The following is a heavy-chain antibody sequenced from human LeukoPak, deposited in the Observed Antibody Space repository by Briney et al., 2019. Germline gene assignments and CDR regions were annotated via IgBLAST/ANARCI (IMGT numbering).Heavy chain of an antibody. D-gene: IGHD3-10*01. J-gene: IGHJ4*02. Sequence: PSGTLSLTCAVSGGSISSSNWWSWVRQPPGKGLEWIGEIYHSGSTNYNPSLKSRVTISVDKSKNQFSLKLSSVTAADTAVYYCARDGYYYGSGSYYRGYYFDYRGQGTLVTVSS. CDR2: IYHSGST. CDR3: ARDGYYYGSGSYYRGYYFDY. CDR1: GGSISSSNW. V-gene: IGHV4-4*02.